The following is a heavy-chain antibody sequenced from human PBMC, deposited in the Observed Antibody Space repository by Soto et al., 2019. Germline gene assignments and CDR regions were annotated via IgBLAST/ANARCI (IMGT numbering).Heavy chain of an antibody. CDR1: GGSFSGYY. Sequence: PSETLSLTCAVYGGSFSGYYWSWIRQPPGKGLEWIGEINHSGSTNYNPSLKSRVTISVDTSKNQFSLKLSSVTAADTAVYYCARWDSVTTLYYYYGMDVWGQGTTVTVSS. V-gene: IGHV4-34*01. D-gene: IGHD4-17*01. CDR2: INHSGST. CDR3: ARWDSVTTLYYYYGMDV. J-gene: IGHJ6*02.